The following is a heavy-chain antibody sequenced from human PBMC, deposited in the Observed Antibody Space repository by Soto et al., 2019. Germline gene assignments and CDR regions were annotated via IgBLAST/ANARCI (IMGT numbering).Heavy chain of an antibody. Sequence: GGSLRLSCAASGFTFSSYGMHWVRQAPGKGLEKVAVISYDGKNKYYKESEKNQITISRDNSKNTLYLQMNSLRAEDTAVYYCAKDRPSGSRPYYYGMDVWGQGTTVTVSS. CDR1: GFTFSSYG. V-gene: IGHV3-30*18. CDR2: ISYDGKNK. J-gene: IGHJ6*02. D-gene: IGHD1-26*01. CDR3: AKDRPSGSRPYYYGMDV.